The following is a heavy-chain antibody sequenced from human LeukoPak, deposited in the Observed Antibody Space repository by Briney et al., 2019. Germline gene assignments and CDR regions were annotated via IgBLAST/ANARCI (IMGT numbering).Heavy chain of an antibody. Sequence: PGGSLRLSCAASGFNFNKYAIHWVRQAPGRGLEWVAVITDEGRTKYYADSVKGRFIVSRDNSKNTLFLQMNSLRGDDTAMYYCARAFYSGSDPLDYWGQGTLVTVSS. CDR3: ARAFYSGSDPLDY. D-gene: IGHD3-10*01. CDR1: GFNFNKYA. V-gene: IGHV3-30*04. CDR2: ITDEGRTK. J-gene: IGHJ4*02.